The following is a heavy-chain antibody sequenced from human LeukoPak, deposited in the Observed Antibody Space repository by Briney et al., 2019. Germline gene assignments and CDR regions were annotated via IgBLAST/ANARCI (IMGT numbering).Heavy chain of an antibody. Sequence: GRSLRLSCTASGFTFGDYAMSWVRQAPGKGLEWVGFIRSKAYGGTTEYAASVKGRFTISRDDSKSIAYLQMNSLKTEDTAVYYCTRDHLYCSSTSCYTLLSHYYYMDVWGKGTTVTVSS. CDR1: GFTFGDYA. D-gene: IGHD2-2*02. CDR2: IRSKAYGGTT. V-gene: IGHV3-49*04. CDR3: TRDHLYCSSTSCYTLLSHYYYMDV. J-gene: IGHJ6*03.